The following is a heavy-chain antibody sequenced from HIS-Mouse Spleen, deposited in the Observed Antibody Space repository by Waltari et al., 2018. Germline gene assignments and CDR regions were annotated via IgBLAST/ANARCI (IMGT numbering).Heavy chain of an antibody. J-gene: IGHJ2*01. Sequence: GLVTPSETRSLTCTVSGVSISSSSYTWGWIRQPPGKGLEWIGSIYYSGSTYYNPSLKSRVTISVDTSKNQFSLKLSSVTAADTAVYYCAREIPYSSSWYDWYFDLWGRGTLVTVSS. CDR1: GVSISSSSYT. CDR3: AREIPYSSSWYDWYFDL. D-gene: IGHD6-13*01. V-gene: IGHV4-39*07. CDR2: IYYSGST.